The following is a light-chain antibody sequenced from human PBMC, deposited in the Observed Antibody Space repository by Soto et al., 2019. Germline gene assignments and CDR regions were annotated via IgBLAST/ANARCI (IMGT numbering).Light chain of an antibody. V-gene: IGLV4-60*03. J-gene: IGLJ3*02. CDR1: SGYRNYI. CDR2: LEGSGNY. CDR3: ETWDGNTRV. Sequence: QTVVTQSSSASASLGSSVKLTCTLSSGYRNYIIAWHQQQPGKAPRHLMKLEGSGNYNKGSGIPDRFSGSSSGANRYLTISSLQSEDEADYYCETWDGNTRVFGGGTKLTVL.